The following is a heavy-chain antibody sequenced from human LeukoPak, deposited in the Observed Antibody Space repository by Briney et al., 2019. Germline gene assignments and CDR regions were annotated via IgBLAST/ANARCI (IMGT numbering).Heavy chain of an antibody. Sequence: GESLKISCKASGYTFSDTFSNYWIAWVRQMPGKGLEWMGIIYPGDSETKYSPSFEGQVTFSADKSNSIVYLHWSSLKASDTAMYYCARRGTLYFYYYRDVGGEGTTVTVSS. V-gene: IGHV5-51*01. CDR1: GYTFSDTFSNYW. CDR3: ARRGTLYFYYYRDV. J-gene: IGHJ6*03. CDR2: IYPGDSET. D-gene: IGHD3-10*01.